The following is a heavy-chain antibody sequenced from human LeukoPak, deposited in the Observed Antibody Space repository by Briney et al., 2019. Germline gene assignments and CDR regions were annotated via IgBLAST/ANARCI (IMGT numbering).Heavy chain of an antibody. V-gene: IGHV3-53*04. CDR3: ARVVEVGATRGTFDY. Sequence: GGSLRLSCAASGFTDSSNYMRWVRQAPGKGLEGVSVIYSGGSTYYADSVKGRFTISRHNSKNTLYLQMNSLRAEDTAVYYCARVVEVGATRGTFDYWGQGTLVTVSS. J-gene: IGHJ4*02. D-gene: IGHD1-26*01. CDR2: IYSGGST. CDR1: GFTDSSNY.